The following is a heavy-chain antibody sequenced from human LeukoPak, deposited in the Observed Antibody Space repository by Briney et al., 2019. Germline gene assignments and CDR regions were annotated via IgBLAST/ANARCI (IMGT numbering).Heavy chain of an antibody. Sequence: SETLSLTCTVSGAYINNYYWTWIRQPAAQGLEWIGRLHATESAIYNPSLKGRVTMSLDTSKDQLSLTLTSVTAADSAVYYCASLSSGAAFDVWGRGAVVTVSS. CDR2: LHATESA. V-gene: IGHV4-4*07. D-gene: IGHD6-19*01. J-gene: IGHJ3*01. CDR3: ASLSSGAAFDV. CDR1: GAYINNYY.